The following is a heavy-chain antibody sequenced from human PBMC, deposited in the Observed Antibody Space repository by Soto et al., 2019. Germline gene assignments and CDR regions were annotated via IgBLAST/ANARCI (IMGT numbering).Heavy chain of an antibody. V-gene: IGHV4-30-4*01. CDR1: GGSVTSSDFY. Sequence: SETLSLTCSVSGGSVTSSDFYWSWLRQPPGKGLEWIGYIYYSGSTYYNPSLKSRVTISVDTSKNQFSLKLSSVTAADTAVYYCARDGYERPHDAFDIWGQGTMVTVSS. D-gene: IGHD5-12*01. J-gene: IGHJ3*02. CDR2: IYYSGST. CDR3: ARDGYERPHDAFDI.